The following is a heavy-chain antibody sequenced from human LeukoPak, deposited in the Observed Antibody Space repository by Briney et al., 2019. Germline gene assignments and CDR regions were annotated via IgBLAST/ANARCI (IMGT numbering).Heavy chain of an antibody. D-gene: IGHD3-16*02. CDR3: ARVWGSDHNNNAFDI. CDR1: GFTFSDYY. CDR2: ISGSGGTI. Sequence: GGSLRLSCAVSGFTFSDYYMSWIRQAPGKGLEWISYISGSGGTIYYADSVKGRFTISRDNAQNSVFLQMSSLRPGDTAVYFCARVWGSDHNNNAFDIWGQGTLVTVSS. J-gene: IGHJ3*02. V-gene: IGHV3-11*04.